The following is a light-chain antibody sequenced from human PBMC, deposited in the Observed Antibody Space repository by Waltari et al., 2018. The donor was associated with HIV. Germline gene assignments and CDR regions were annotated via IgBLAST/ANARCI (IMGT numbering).Light chain of an antibody. V-gene: IGLV2-8*01. CDR1: NGDISDYNY. J-gene: IGLJ2*01. Sequence: QSALTQSPSASGSPGQSVNISCTGANGDISDYNYVTWYQQHSNRPPKLLIVEVTKRPSGVPDRFSGSKSGNTASLVVSGLQPEDEATYFCSSFAGTHKLFGGGTKLTVL. CDR2: EVT. CDR3: SSFAGTHKL.